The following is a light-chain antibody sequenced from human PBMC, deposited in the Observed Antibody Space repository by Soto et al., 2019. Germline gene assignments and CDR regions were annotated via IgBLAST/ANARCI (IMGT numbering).Light chain of an antibody. V-gene: IGKV3-20*01. CDR3: HQYGSSSWT. CDR1: QSVSSSY. CDR2: GAS. Sequence: EIVLTQSPGTLSLSPGERATLSCRAGQSVSSSYLAWYQQKPGQAPRLLIYGASSRATGISDRFSGSGSGTDFTLTISRLEPEDFAVYYCHQYGSSSWTFGQGTKVDIK. J-gene: IGKJ1*01.